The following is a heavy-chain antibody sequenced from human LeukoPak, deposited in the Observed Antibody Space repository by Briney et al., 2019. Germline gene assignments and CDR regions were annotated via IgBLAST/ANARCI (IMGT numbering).Heavy chain of an antibody. CDR3: ARTQRWLAPGLAYKYYFDY. D-gene: IGHD5-24*01. CDR2: INHSGST. Sequence: SETLSLTCAVYGGSFSGYYWSWIRQPSGKGLEWIGEINHSGSTNYNPSLKSRVTISVDTSKNQFSLKLSSVTAADTAVYYCARTQRWLAPGLAYKYYFDYWGQGTLVTVSS. V-gene: IGHV4-34*01. J-gene: IGHJ4*02. CDR1: GGSFSGYY.